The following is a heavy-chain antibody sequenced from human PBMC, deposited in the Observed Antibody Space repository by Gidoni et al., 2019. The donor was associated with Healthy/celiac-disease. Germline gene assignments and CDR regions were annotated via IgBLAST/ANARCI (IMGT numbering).Heavy chain of an antibody. Sequence: QVQPVESGGGVVQPGWSLRLSCAASGFTCRSYATHWVHQPPGKGLEGVAVISYDGLNKSVADSVKGRFTISRDNSKNTLYLQMNSLTAEDTAVYYCARDHQLLWFGELLSQLYYYNSMDVSGQGTTVTVSS. CDR3: ARDHQLLWFGELLSQLYYYNSMDV. J-gene: IGHJ6*02. CDR2: ISYDGLNK. CDR1: GFTCRSYA. D-gene: IGHD3-10*01. V-gene: IGHV3-30-3*01.